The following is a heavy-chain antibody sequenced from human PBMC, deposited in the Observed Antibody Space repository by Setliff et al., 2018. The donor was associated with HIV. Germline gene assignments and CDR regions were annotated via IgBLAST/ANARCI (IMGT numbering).Heavy chain of an antibody. CDR1: GASFSDYY. J-gene: IGHJ4*02. D-gene: IGHD3-16*02. Sequence: PSETLSLTCAVYGASFSDYYWTWIRQSPGKALEWIGYIHHSGSTFYNPSLKSRLTISIDTSKSQFSLRLSSVTAADTAVYYCASGRVRQSRKFGGVIVLPPFDYWGQGTLVTVSS. CDR3: ASGRVRQSRKFGGVIVLPPFDY. V-gene: IGHV4-34*09. CDR2: IHHSGST.